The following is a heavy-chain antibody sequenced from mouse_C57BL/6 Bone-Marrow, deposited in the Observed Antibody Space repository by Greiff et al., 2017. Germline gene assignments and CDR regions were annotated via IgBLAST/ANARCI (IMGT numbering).Heavy chain of an antibody. CDR3: TRGGYSNYGDY. CDR2: IDPETGGP. J-gene: IGHJ2*01. CDR1: ASTFPAYE. V-gene: IGHV1-15*01. D-gene: IGHD2-5*01. Sequence: VQLQESGAELVGPGASVTLSCKASASTFPAYEMHWVKQKPVHGLEWIGAIDPETGGPAYNQKFKGKAILTADKSSSTAYMELRSLTSEDSAVYYCTRGGYSNYGDYWGQGTTLTVSS.